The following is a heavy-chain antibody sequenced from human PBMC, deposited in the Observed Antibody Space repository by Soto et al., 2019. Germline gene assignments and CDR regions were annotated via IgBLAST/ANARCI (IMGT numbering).Heavy chain of an antibody. J-gene: IGHJ3*02. CDR1: GGSISSSSYY. D-gene: IGHD5-12*01. CDR3: ARRSVEMATIYAFDI. Sequence: SETLSLTCTVSGGSISSSSYYWGWIRQPPGKGLEWIGSIYYSGSTYYNPSLKSRVTISVDTSKNQFSLKLSSVTAADTAVYYCARRSVEMATIYAFDIWGQGTMVTVS. V-gene: IGHV4-39*01. CDR2: IYYSGST.